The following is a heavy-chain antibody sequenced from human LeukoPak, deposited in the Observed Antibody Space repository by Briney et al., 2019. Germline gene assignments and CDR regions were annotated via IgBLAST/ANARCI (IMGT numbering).Heavy chain of an antibody. CDR1: GGPISSSSYY. V-gene: IGHV4-39*01. CDR2: IYYSGST. CDR3: ARVDTAMVPFDY. J-gene: IGHJ4*02. D-gene: IGHD5-18*01. Sequence: PSETLSLTCTVSGGPISSSSYYWGWIRQPPGKGLEWIGNIYYSGSTYYNPSLKSRVTISVDTSKNQFSLNLTSVTAADTAVYYCARVDTAMVPFDYWGQGTLVTVSS.